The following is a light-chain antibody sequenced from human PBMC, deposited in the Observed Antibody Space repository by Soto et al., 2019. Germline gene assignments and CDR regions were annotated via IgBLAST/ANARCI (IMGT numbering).Light chain of an antibody. CDR3: QQSHSTPLT. CDR2: DAS. CDR1: QDITNH. V-gene: IGKV1-39*01. Sequence: DIQMTQSPSSLSASVGDTVTITCQASQDITNHLNWYQQKPGKAPNLLIYDASHLETGVPSRFSGSGSGTDFTLTITNLQPEDSATYFCQQSHSTPLTFGGGTKLEI. J-gene: IGKJ4*01.